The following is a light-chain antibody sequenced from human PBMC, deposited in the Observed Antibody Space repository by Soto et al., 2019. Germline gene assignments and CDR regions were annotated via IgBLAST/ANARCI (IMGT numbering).Light chain of an antibody. J-gene: IGKJ4*01. CDR3: QQYGSSPGFT. CDR1: QSFHTNY. V-gene: IGKV3-20*01. Sequence: EIVLTQSPGTLSLSPGERATLSCRASQSFHTNYLAWYQQRPGQAPRLLIYGASNRASGIPERFSGSGSGTDFTLTINRLEPEDSAVYLCQQYGSSPGFTFGGGTKIEIK. CDR2: GAS.